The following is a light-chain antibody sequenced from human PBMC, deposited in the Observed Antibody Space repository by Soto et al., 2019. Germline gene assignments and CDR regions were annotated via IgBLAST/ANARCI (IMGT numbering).Light chain of an antibody. Sequence: EMVMTQSPATLSVSPGGRATLSCRASQSISDTLAWYKQKPGQAPWLLIYGASTRAPGFPARFSGSGSGTDFTLTISSLQSEDFAVYYCQQYNNWPWTFGQGTKVDIK. CDR1: QSISDT. CDR3: QQYNNWPWT. V-gene: IGKV3-15*01. J-gene: IGKJ1*01. CDR2: GAS.